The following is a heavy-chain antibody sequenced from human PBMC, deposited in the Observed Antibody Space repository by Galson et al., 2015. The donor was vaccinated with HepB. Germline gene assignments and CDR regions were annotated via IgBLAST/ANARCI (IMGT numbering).Heavy chain of an antibody. V-gene: IGHV1-24*01. Sequence: SVKVSCKVSGYTLTELSMHWVRQAPGKGLEWMGGFDPEDGETIYAQKFQGRVTMTEDTSTDTAYMELSSLRSEDTAVYYCATFGSGSYIDYYYYGMDVWGQGTTVTVSS. CDR3: ATFGSGSYIDYYYYGMDV. J-gene: IGHJ6*02. CDR1: GYTLTELS. D-gene: IGHD3-10*01. CDR2: FDPEDGET.